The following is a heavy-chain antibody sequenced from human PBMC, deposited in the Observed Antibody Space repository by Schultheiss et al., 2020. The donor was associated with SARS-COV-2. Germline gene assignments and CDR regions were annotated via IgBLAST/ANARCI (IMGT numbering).Heavy chain of an antibody. J-gene: IGHJ4*02. D-gene: IGHD3-22*01. CDR3: ARDNYYDSSGYV. Sequence: GESLKISCAASGFTFSNAWMSWVRQAPGKGLEWVAVIWYDGSNKYYADSVEGRFTISRDNSKNSLYLQMNSLRAEDTAVYYCARDNYYDSSGYVWGQGTLVSVSS. V-gene: IGHV3-33*08. CDR2: IWYDGSNK. CDR1: GFTFSNAW.